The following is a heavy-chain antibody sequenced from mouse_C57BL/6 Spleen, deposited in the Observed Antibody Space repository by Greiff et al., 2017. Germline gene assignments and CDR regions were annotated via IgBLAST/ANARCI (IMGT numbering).Heavy chain of an antibody. D-gene: IGHD1-1*01. V-gene: IGHV1-15*01. CDR3: TRFYYGSSYAMDY. CDR1: GYTFTDYE. Sequence: VQLQQSGAELVRPGASVTLSCKASGYTFTDYEMHWVKQTPVHGLEWIGAIDPETGGTAYNQKFKGEAILTADKSSSKAYMELRSLTSEDSAVYYCTRFYYGSSYAMDYWGQGTSVTVSS. J-gene: IGHJ4*01. CDR2: IDPETGGT.